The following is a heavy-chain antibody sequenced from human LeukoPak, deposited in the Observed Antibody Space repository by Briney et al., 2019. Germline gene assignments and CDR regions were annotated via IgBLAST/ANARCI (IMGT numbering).Heavy chain of an antibody. J-gene: IGHJ3*02. V-gene: IGHV1-18*01. CDR3: ARDIVGATTDAFDI. D-gene: IGHD1-26*01. CDR2: ISAYNGNT. CDR1: GYTFTSYG. Sequence: ASVKVSCKASGYTFTSYGISWVRQAPGQGLEWMGWISAYNGNTNYAQKLQGRVTMTTDTSPSTAYMELRSLRSDDTAVYYCARDIVGATTDAFDIWGQGTMVTVSS.